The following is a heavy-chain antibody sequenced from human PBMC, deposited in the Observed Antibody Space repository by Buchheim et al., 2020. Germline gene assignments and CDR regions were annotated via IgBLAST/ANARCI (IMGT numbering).Heavy chain of an antibody. D-gene: IGHD5-12*01. J-gene: IGHJ6*03. V-gene: IGHV3-33*01. CDR3: AREGYSGYDYVYYYYYMDV. CDR1: GFTFSSYG. CDR2: IWYDGSNK. Sequence: QVQLVESGGGVVQPGRSLRLSCAASGFTFSSYGMHWVRQAPGKGLEWVAVIWYDGSNKYYADSVKGRFNISRDNSKNTLYLQMNSLRAEDTAVYYCAREGYSGYDYVYYYYYMDVWGKGTT.